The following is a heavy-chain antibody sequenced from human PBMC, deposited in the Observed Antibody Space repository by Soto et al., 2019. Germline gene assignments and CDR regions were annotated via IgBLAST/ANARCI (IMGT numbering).Heavy chain of an antibody. CDR3: ARGIECPFHPGWFDP. CDR1: GGSVNSPSYY. CDR2: IYYSGST. V-gene: IGHV4-61*01. Sequence: QVQLQESGPGLVKPSETLSLTCSVSGGSVNSPSYYWSWIRQPPGKGLEWIGYIYYSGSTIYNPSLKSRVTISIDASKNQFSLKLSSVTAADTAVYYCARGIECPFHPGWFDPWGQGTLVTVSS. J-gene: IGHJ5*02. D-gene: IGHD3-3*01.